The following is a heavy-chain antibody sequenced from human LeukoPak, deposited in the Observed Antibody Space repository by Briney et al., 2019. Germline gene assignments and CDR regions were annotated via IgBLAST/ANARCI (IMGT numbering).Heavy chain of an antibody. CDR3: ARGSNWFDP. Sequence: SETLSLTCTVSGGSIYSHHWSWIRQPPGKGQGWDGYNSYTGNTNYNTSLNSRVTISVDTLKNQCSLKLNSVTAADTAGYYCARGSNWFDPWGQGTLVTVSS. J-gene: IGHJ5*02. CDR2: NSYTGNT. CDR1: GGSIYSHH. V-gene: IGHV4-59*11.